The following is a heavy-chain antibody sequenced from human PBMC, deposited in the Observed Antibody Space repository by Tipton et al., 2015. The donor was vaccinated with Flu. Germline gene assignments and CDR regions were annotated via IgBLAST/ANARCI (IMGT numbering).Heavy chain of an antibody. CDR2: IYYSGST. CDR1: GGSGGSISSYF. D-gene: IGHD3-10*01. Sequence: TLSLTCTVSGGSGGSISSYFWNWIRQPPGKGLEWIGCIYYSGSTNYNPSLKSRVTISVDTSKNRFSLKLTSVTAADTAVYYCARSSVTYGSRLLDYWGQGTLVTVSS. CDR3: ARSSVTYGSRLLDY. V-gene: IGHV4-59*01. J-gene: IGHJ4*02.